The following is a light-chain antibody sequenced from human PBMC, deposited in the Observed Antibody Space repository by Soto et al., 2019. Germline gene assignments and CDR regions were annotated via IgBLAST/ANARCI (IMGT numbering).Light chain of an antibody. CDR2: GAS. J-gene: IGKJ2*01. CDR3: QQYESGPPVT. V-gene: IGKV3-15*01. Sequence: EIVMTQSPATLSVSPGERATLSCRASQSVGSNLAWYQQKPGQAPRLLIYGASTRATGIPARFSGSGSGTDFTLTISNLQSEDFAVYYCQQYESGPPVTFGQGTKVDI. CDR1: QSVGSN.